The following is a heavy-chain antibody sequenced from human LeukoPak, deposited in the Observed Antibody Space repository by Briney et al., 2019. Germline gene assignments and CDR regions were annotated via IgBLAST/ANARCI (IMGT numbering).Heavy chain of an antibody. D-gene: IGHD6-13*01. V-gene: IGHV1-69*13. Sequence: SVRVSCKASGGTFSSYAISWVRQAPGQGLEWMGGIIPIFGTANYAQKFQGRVTITADESTSTAYMELSSLRSEDTAVYYCARDRRTAAALDYWGQGTLVTVSS. J-gene: IGHJ4*02. CDR3: ARDRRTAAALDY. CDR1: GGTFSSYA. CDR2: IIPIFGTA.